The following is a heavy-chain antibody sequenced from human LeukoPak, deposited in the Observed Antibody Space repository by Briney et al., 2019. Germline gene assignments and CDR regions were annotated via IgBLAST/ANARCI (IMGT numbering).Heavy chain of an antibody. CDR1: GFTFSNYA. CDR3: GRDPNGDYVGAFDF. J-gene: IGHJ3*01. D-gene: IGHD4-17*01. V-gene: IGHV3-23*01. CDR2: ITGDGGGT. Sequence: GGSLRLSCAASGFTFSNYAMTWVRLVPGKGLEWVSSITGDGGGTSFADSVRSRFTVSRDNSKNTLYLQMYSLRAEDTAIYYCGRDPNGDYVGAFDFWGQGTLVTVSS.